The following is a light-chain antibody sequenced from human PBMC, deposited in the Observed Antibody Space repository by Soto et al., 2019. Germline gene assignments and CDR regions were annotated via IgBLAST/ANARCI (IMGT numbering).Light chain of an antibody. J-gene: IGKJ1*01. Sequence: DIQMTQSPSTLSASVGDRVTITCRASQSINSWLAWYQQKPGKAPKLLIYDASSLESGVPSRFSGSGSGTEFTLTISSLQPDDFATYYCQQYNSYLTWTFGQGTKVEIK. V-gene: IGKV1-5*01. CDR2: DAS. CDR1: QSINSW. CDR3: QQYNSYLTWT.